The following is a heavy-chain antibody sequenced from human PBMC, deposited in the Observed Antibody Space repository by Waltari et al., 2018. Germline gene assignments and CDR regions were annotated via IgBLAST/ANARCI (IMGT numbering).Heavy chain of an antibody. Sequence: QVQLQQWGAGLLQSSETLSLTCAVYGGSFSGYYWGWVRQPPGKGLEWSGEINHAGYTNHNPPRRSRVTRSADTSKSQFSLKLNSVTAADTAVYYCVRLEDCTGPGGHCYSGDPFALDVWGQGTTVTVSS. CDR1: GGSFSGYY. D-gene: IGHD2-15*01. CDR3: VRLEDCTGPGGHCYSGDPFALDV. J-gene: IGHJ6*02. CDR2: INHAGYT. V-gene: IGHV4-34*02.